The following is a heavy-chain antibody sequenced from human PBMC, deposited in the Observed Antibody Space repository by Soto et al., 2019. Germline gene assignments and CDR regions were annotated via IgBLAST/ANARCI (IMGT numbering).Heavy chain of an antibody. V-gene: IGHV3-21*01. CDR3: ASSFDWSLFFGGGAYY. Sequence: GGSLRLSCAASGFAFNTHNMNWVRQAPGKGLEWVSSISSTGAHIYYADSVKGRFTISRENVRSSVSLQMNSLRAEDTAVYYCASSFDWSLFFGGGAYYWGQGALVTVSS. D-gene: IGHD3-9*01. CDR2: ISSTGAHI. CDR1: GFAFNTHN. J-gene: IGHJ4*02.